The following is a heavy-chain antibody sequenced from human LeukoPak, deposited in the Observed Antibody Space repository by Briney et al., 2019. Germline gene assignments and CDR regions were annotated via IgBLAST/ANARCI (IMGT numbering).Heavy chain of an antibody. CDR1: GFTFSSYA. CDR2: INHSGST. CDR3: ATGPIQTTFDY. J-gene: IGHJ4*02. Sequence: PGGSLTLSCAASGFTFSSYAMSWVRQAQGKGLEWIGEINHSGSTNYHPSLKSRVTISVDTSKNQFSLKLSSVTAADTAVYDCATGPIQTTFDYWGQGTLVTVSS. V-gene: IGHV4-34*08. D-gene: IGHD5-18*01.